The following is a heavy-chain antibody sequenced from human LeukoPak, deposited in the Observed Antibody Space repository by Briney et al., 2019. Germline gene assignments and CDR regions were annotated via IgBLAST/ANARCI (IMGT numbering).Heavy chain of an antibody. V-gene: IGHV3-53*04. Sequence: GGSLRLSCAASGFTVSSNYMSWVRQAPGKGLEWVSVIYSGGSTYYADSVKGRFTISRHNSKNTLYLQMNSLRAEDTAVYYCARGDTMVRGVSALGKYGMDVWGQGTTVTVSS. CDR2: IYSGGST. D-gene: IGHD3-10*01. CDR3: ARGDTMVRGVSALGKYGMDV. CDR1: GFTVSSNY. J-gene: IGHJ6*02.